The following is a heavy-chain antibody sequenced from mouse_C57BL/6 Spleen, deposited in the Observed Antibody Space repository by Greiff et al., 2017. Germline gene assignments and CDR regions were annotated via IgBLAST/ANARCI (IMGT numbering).Heavy chain of an antibody. CDR1: GFNIKDDY. J-gene: IGHJ2*01. V-gene: IGHV14-4*01. CDR3: TRLLRSY. D-gene: IGHD1-1*01. CDR2: IDPENGDT. Sequence: EVQLQQSGAELVRPGASVKLSCTASGFNIKDDYMHWVKQRPEQGLEWIGWIDPENGDTEYASKFQGKATITADTSSNTAYLQLSSLTSADTAVYYCTRLLRSYWGQGTTLTVSS.